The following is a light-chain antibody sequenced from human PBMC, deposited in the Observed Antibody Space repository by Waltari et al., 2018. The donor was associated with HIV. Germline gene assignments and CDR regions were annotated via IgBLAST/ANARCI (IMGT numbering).Light chain of an antibody. CDR3: QHLDIYPS. CDR1: RDIKSY. Sequence: DIQLTQSPSFLSASVGDIVTITCRASRDIKSYLAWYQQRPGKAPSLLMYASSTLEGGVPSRFSGTGSGTEFTLTITSLQPEDFATYFCQHLDIYPSFGAWTTVGLK. CDR2: ASS. J-gene: IGKJ4*01. V-gene: IGKV1-9*01.